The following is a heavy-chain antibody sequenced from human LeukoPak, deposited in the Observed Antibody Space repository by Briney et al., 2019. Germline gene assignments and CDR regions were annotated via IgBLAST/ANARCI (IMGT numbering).Heavy chain of an antibody. J-gene: IGHJ5*02. CDR1: GYTFTSYG. V-gene: IGHV1-8*03. D-gene: IGHD3-10*01. Sequence: ASVKVSCKASGYTFTSYGISWVRQAPGQGLERMGWMNPNTGNTGYAQKFQGRVTITRNTSINTAYMELSGLRSEDTAMYYCTRGSGMVRAGWDWFDPWGQGTLVTVSS. CDR2: MNPNTGNT. CDR3: TRGSGMVRAGWDWFDP.